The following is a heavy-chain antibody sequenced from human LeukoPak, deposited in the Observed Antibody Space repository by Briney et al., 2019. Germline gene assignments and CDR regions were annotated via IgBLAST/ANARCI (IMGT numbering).Heavy chain of an antibody. CDR3: TTRSFVGATVQRDFDY. CDR2: IKSKTDGGTT. D-gene: IGHD1-26*01. J-gene: IGHJ4*02. Sequence: PGGSLRLSCAASGFTFSNAWMSWVRQAPGKGLEWVGRIKSKTDGGTTDYAAPVKGRFTISRDDSKNTLYLQMNSLKTEDTAVCYCTTRSFVGATVQRDFDYWGQGTLVTVSS. CDR1: GFTFSNAW. V-gene: IGHV3-15*01.